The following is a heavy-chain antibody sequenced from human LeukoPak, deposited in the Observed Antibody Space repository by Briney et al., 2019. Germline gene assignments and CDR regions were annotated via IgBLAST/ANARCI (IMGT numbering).Heavy chain of an antibody. J-gene: IGHJ6*02. CDR1: GFTFSSHA. CDR3: VRARGSFSDSVTDV. CDR2: ISGSGDRT. Sequence: GGSLRLSCAGSGFTFSSHALSWVRQAPEKGLEWVSGISGSGDRTHYADSVRGRFTISRDNSKNTLYLQMNSLRAEDTALYYCVRARGSFSDSVTDVWGQGTTVTVSS. V-gene: IGHV3-23*01. D-gene: IGHD2-21*02.